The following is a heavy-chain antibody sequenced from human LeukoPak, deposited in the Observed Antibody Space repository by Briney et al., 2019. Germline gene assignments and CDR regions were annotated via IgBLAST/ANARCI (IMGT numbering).Heavy chain of an antibody. D-gene: IGHD4-17*01. CDR2: SKSDGSIR. J-gene: IGHJ4*02. V-gene: IGHV3-74*01. Sequence: GGSPRLSCAASGITFSNYWMHWGRQAPGKRPVWVSRSKSDGSIRNYSHSVKGRFTISRDNAKNTLYMQMNSLTADETAVYFWTRLTVTFDDWGQGTLVTVSS. CDR3: TRLTVTFDD. CDR1: GITFSNYW.